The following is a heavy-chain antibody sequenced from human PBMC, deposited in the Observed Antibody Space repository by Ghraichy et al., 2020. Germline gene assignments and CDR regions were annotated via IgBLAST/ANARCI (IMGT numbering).Heavy chain of an antibody. J-gene: IGHJ4*02. D-gene: IGHD5-12*01. CDR2: ISRSGSSI. CDR3: ARVGPSGYDLFDY. CDR1: GFTFSSYS. Sequence: GESLNISCAASGFTFSSYSMNWVRQAPGKGLEWVSYISRSGSSIYYADSVKGRFTISRDTAQNSLYLQMNSLRDEDTAVYYCARVGPSGYDLFDYWGQGTLVTVSS. V-gene: IGHV3-48*02.